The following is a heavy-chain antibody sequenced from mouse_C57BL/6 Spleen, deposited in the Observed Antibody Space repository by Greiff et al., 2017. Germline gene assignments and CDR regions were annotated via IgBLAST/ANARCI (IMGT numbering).Heavy chain of an antibody. CDR3: AREKVLSFDY. Sequence: QVHVKQPGAELVKPGASVKLSCKASGYTFTSYWMNWVKQRPGQGLEWIGMIHPNSGSTNYNEKFKSKATLTVDKSSSTAYMQLSSLTSEDSAVYDCAREKVLSFDYWGQGTTLTVSS. CDR1: GYTFTSYW. D-gene: IGHD1-1*02. V-gene: IGHV1-64*01. CDR2: IHPNSGST. J-gene: IGHJ2*01.